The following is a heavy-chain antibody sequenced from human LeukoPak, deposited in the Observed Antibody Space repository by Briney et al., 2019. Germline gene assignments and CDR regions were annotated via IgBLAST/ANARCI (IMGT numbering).Heavy chain of an antibody. CDR1: GGSISSINYY. CDR3: ARVGVTTIVPIIDY. Sequence: PSETLSLICTVSGGSISSINYYWGWLGHPPRKGVVWFGCIYYIGNTYYNPSLKSRVTISADTSKNQFSLKLSSVTAADTAVYYCARVGVTTIVPIIDYWGQGTLVTVSS. J-gene: IGHJ4*02. CDR2: IYYIGNT. D-gene: IGHD4-11*01. V-gene: IGHV4-39*07.